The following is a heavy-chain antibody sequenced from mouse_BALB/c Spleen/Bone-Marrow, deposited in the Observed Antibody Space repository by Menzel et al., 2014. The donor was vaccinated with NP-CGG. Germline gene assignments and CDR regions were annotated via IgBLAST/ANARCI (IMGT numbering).Heavy chain of an antibody. Sequence: VQLQQSGAELVRPGSSVKISCKASGYAFSLYWVNWVKQRSGQGLEWIGQIYPGDDDTDYNGKFKGKATLTADRSSSTAYMQLGSLTSEDSAVYFCARGGISIDYWGHGTTLTVSS. CDR2: IYPGDDDT. V-gene: IGHV1-80*01. CDR3: ARGGISIDY. CDR1: GYAFSLYW. J-gene: IGHJ2*01.